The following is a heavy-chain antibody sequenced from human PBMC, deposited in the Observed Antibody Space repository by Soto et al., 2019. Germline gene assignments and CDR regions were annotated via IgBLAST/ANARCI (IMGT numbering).Heavy chain of an antibody. Sequence: ASVKVSCKASGGTFSSYAISWVRQAPGQGLEWMGWISANNGNANYAQKLQGRVTMTTDTSTSTAYMELRSLRSDDTAVYYCARVMDYYDSSGYPSWGQGTLVTV. J-gene: IGHJ5*02. V-gene: IGHV1-18*01. CDR2: ISANNGNA. D-gene: IGHD3-22*01. CDR1: GGTFSSYA. CDR3: ARVMDYYDSSGYPS.